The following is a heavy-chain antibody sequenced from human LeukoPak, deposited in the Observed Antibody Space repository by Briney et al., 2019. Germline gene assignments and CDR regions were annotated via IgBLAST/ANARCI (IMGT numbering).Heavy chain of an antibody. CDR1: GFTFSSYS. V-gene: IGHV3-21*04. D-gene: IGHD6-13*01. J-gene: IGHJ3*02. Sequence: PGGSLRLSCAASGFTFSSYSMNWVRQAPGEGLEWVSSISNSSSYIYYADSVKGRLTISRDNAKNSLYLQMNSLRAEDTAVYYCAKDKAAAGPTAFDIWGQGTMVTVSS. CDR3: AKDKAAAGPTAFDI. CDR2: ISNSSSYI.